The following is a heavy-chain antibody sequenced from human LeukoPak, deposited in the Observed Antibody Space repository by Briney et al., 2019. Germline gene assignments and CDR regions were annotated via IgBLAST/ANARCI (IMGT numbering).Heavy chain of an antibody. CDR2: ISFVGSNK. CDR3: AKDPMPVSLSIMGD. CDR1: GFTFSSYG. D-gene: IGHD2-2*01. Sequence: PGGSLRLSCAASGFTFSSYGMHWVRQAPDKGLEWVALISFVGSNKYYADSVKGRFTISRDNSKNTLYLQMNSLRAEDAAVYYYAKDPMPVSLSIMGDWGQGTLVTVSS. V-gene: IGHV3-30*18. J-gene: IGHJ4*02.